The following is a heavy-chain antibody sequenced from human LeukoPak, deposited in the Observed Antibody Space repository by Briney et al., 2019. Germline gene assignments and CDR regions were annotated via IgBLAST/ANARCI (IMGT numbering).Heavy chain of an antibody. V-gene: IGHV3-23*01. J-gene: IGHJ4*02. CDR1: GFTFSTYA. CDR3: AKDPRDYGGNSISGYYFDN. D-gene: IGHD4-23*01. Sequence: GGSLRLSCATSGFTFSTYALSWVRQAPGKGLEWVSSISRNGGSSTYYADSAKGRFTISRDNSKNTLYLQMNSLRAEDTAVYYCAKDPRDYGGNSISGYYFDNWGQGTLVTVSS. CDR2: ISRNGGSST.